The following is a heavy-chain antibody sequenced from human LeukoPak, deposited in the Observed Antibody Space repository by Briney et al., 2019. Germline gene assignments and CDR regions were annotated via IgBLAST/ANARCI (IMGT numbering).Heavy chain of an antibody. CDR1: GRSISSYY. J-gene: IGHJ4*02. CDR2: IYYTGST. Sequence: PSETLSLTCTVSGRSISSYYWSWIRQPPGKGLEWIGYIYYTGSTNYNPSLMSRVTISIDTSKNQFSLKLSSVTAADTAVYFCTRDRDYYDSGSSYFDYWGQGTLVTVSS. V-gene: IGHV4-59*01. CDR3: TRDRDYYDSGSSYFDY. D-gene: IGHD3-10*01.